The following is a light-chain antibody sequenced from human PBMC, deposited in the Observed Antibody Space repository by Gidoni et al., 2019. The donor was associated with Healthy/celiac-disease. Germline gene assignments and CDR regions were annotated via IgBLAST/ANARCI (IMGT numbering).Light chain of an antibody. Sequence: EIVMTPSPATLSVSPGERATLSCRASQSVSSNLAWYQQKPGQDPRLLIYGASTRATGIQARFRGSGSGTEFTRTISSLQSEDFAVYYCQQYNNWLTFGGGTKVEIK. J-gene: IGKJ4*01. CDR1: QSVSSN. CDR2: GAS. CDR3: QQYNNWLT. V-gene: IGKV3-15*01.